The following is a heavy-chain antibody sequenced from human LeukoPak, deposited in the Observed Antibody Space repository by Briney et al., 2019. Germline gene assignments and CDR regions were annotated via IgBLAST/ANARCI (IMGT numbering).Heavy chain of an antibody. V-gene: IGHV4-34*01. D-gene: IGHD2-2*02. CDR3: ARAYCSSTSCYTSSTRYYYYMDV. CDR2: INHSGST. Sequence: PSETLSLTCAVYGGSFSGYYWSWIRQPPGKGLEWIGEINHSGSTNYNPSLKSRVTISVDTSKNRFSLKLSSVTAADTAMYYCARAYCSSTSCYTSSTRYYYYMDVWGKGTTVTVSS. J-gene: IGHJ6*03. CDR1: GGSFSGYY.